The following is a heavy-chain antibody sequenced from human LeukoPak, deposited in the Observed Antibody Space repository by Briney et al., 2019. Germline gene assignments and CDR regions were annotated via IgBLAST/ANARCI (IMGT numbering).Heavy chain of an antibody. J-gene: IGHJ4*02. CDR3: ARVQLGDFDY. D-gene: IGHD2-2*01. Sequence: ASVKVSCKASGGTFSSYAISWVRQAPEQGLEWMGWISAYNGNTNYAQKLQGRVTMTTDTSTSTAYMELRSLRSDDTAVYYCARVQLGDFDYWGQGTLVTVSS. V-gene: IGHV1-18*01. CDR1: GGTFSSYA. CDR2: ISAYNGNT.